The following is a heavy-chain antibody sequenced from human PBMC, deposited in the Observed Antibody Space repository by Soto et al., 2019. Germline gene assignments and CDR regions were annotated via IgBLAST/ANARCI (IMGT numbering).Heavy chain of an antibody. Sequence: SVTLSLTCTVSRGAISSYYWSWIRQPAGKGLEWIRRIYTSGSTNYNPSLKRRVTMSGDTSKNQFSLKLSSVTAADTAVYYCARDTTPRTYYDDSGEGTNLNAFDIWGQGTMVTVSS. D-gene: IGHD3-22*01. V-gene: IGHV4-4*07. CDR2: IYTSGST. CDR1: RGAISSYY. J-gene: IGHJ3*02. CDR3: ARDTTPRTYYDDSGEGTNLNAFDI.